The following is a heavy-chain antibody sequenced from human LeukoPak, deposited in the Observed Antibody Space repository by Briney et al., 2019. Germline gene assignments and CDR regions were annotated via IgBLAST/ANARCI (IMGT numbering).Heavy chain of an antibody. CDR2: ISYDGSNK. CDR1: GFTFSSYA. D-gene: IGHD3-22*01. CDR3: AKVSDPYYYDSSGYYSYYYYGMDV. V-gene: IGHV3-30*04. Sequence: PGGSLRLSCAASGFTFSSYAMHWVRQAPGKGLEWVAVISYDGSNKYYADSVKGRFTISRDNSKNTLYLQMNSLRAEDTAVYYCAKVSDPYYYDSSGYYSYYYYGMDVWGQGTTVTVSS. J-gene: IGHJ6*02.